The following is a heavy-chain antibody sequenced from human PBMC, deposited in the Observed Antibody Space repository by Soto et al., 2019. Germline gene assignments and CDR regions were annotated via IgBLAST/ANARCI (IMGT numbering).Heavy chain of an antibody. J-gene: IGHJ6*02. CDR1: GFTFRKYV. CDR2: LSSTGGST. D-gene: IGHD3-3*01. Sequence: EVQLLESGGGLAQPGGSLRLSCEVSGFTFRKYVMTWVRQAPGKGLEWVSSLSSTGGSTYYADSVKGRFTVSRDNSKNTLFLQMNSLRAEDTAIYYCAKDQGFLECRHQGGLDVWGPGTTVAVSS. V-gene: IGHV3-23*01. CDR3: AKDQGFLECRHQGGLDV.